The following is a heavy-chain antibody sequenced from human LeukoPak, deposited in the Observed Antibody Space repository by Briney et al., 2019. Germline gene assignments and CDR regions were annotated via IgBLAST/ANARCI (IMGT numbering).Heavy chain of an antibody. J-gene: IGHJ4*02. CDR3: ARVARCTSCFDVDY. CDR2: FLLKGST. D-gene: IGHD2-2*01. Sequence: SETLSLTCTVSGYSTTSAYYWGWIRQPPGKGLEWIGSFLLKGSTYYNPSLKSRVTISVDTSKNQFSLTLSSVTAADTAVYYCARVARCTSCFDVDYWGQGTLVTVSS. V-gene: IGHV4-38-2*02. CDR1: GYSTTSAYY.